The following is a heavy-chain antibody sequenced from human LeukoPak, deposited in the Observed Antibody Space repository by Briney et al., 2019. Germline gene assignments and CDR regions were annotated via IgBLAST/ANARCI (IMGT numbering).Heavy chain of an antibody. Sequence: TGGSLRLSCSASGFTFSTYWMHWVRQAPGKGLEWVSYISSSSSTIYYADSVKGRFTISRDNAKNSLYLQMNSLRAEDTAVYYCARDVVVVVAATDYYYGMDVWGQGTTVTVSS. CDR1: GFTFSTYW. J-gene: IGHJ6*02. CDR2: ISSSSSTI. D-gene: IGHD2-15*01. CDR3: ARDVVVVVAATDYYYGMDV. V-gene: IGHV3-48*04.